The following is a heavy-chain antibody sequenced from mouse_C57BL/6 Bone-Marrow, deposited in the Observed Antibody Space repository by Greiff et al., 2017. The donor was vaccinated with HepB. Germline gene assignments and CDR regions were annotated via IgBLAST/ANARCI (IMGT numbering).Heavy chain of an antibody. Sequence: QVQLQQSGAELVKPGASVKLSCKASGYTFTSYWMHWVKQRPGQGLEWIGMIHPNSGSTNYNEKFKSKATLTVDKSSSTAYMQLSSLTSEDSAVYYCARRGFLTGSFDYWGQGTTLTVSS. CDR1: GYTFTSYW. CDR2: IHPNSGST. J-gene: IGHJ2*01. D-gene: IGHD4-1*01. CDR3: ARRGFLTGSFDY. V-gene: IGHV1-64*01.